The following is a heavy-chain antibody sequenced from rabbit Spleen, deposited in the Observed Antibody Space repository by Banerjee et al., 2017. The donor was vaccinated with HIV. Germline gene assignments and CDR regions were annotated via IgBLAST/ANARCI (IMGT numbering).Heavy chain of an antibody. D-gene: IGHD8-1*01. J-gene: IGHJ4*01. V-gene: IGHV1S40*01. Sequence: QSLEESGGGLVQPGASLTLTCTASGFSFTSGYDMCWVRQATGKGLEWIGTIWTGSTSITWYANWALGRFTISKTSSTTVTLQLTSLTAADTATYFCARDGAGGSYFALWGPGTLVTVS. CDR1: GFSFTSGYD. CDR3: ARDGAGGSYFAL. CDR2: IWTGSTSIT.